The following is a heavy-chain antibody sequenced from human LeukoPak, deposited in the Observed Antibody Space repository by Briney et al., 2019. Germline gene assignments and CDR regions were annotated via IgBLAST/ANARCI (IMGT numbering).Heavy chain of an antibody. J-gene: IGHJ6*02. V-gene: IGHV3-21*01. CDR3: ARESDCSGGSCYSSYYYYYYGMDV. CDR1: GFTFSSYS. Sequence: PGGSLRLSCAASGFTFSSYSMNWVRQAPGKGLEWVSSISSSSSYIYYADSVKGRFTISRDNAKNSLYLQMNSLRAEDTAVYYCARESDCSGGSCYSSYYYYYYGMDVWGQGTTVTVSS. D-gene: IGHD2-15*01. CDR2: ISSSSSYI.